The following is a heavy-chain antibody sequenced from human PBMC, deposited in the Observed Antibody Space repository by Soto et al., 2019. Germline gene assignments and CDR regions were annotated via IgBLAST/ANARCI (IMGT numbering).Heavy chain of an antibody. CDR1: GYTFTSYG. CDR2: ISAYNGNT. Sequence: ASVKVSCKASGYTFTSYGISWVRQAPGQGLEWMGWISAYNGNTNYAQKLQGRVTMTTDTSTSTAYMELRSLRSDDTAVYYCASRGYCSGGSCSPYYFDYWGQGTLVTVSS. CDR3: ASRGYCSGGSCSPYYFDY. V-gene: IGHV1-18*01. D-gene: IGHD2-15*01. J-gene: IGHJ4*02.